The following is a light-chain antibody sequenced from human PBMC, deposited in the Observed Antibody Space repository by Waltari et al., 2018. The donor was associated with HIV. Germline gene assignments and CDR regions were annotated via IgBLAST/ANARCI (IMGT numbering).Light chain of an antibody. CDR2: EVT. Sequence: QSALTQPASVSGSPGQSITISCTGTSSNVGSADLVPWYQQHPGEAPKPIIYEVTKRPSGVSNRFSGSKSGNTASLTISGLQAEDEADYYCCSCPRSGIRYVFGTGTKVTVL. V-gene: IGLV2-23*02. CDR1: SSNVGSADL. CDR3: CSCPRSGIRYV. J-gene: IGLJ1*01.